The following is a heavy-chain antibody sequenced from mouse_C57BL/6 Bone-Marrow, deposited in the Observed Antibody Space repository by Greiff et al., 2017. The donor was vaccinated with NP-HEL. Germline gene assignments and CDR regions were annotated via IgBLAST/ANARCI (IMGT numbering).Heavy chain of an antibody. CDR2: IYPGDGDT. V-gene: IGHV1-80*01. CDR1: GYAFSSYW. J-gene: IGHJ2*01. Sequence: VQLQQSGAELVKPGASVKISCKASGYAFSSYWMNWVKQRPGKGLEWIGQIYPGDGDTNYNGKFKGKATLTADKSSRTAYMQLSSLTSEDSEVYFCATYYYGSSRRDFDYWGQGTTLTVSS. CDR3: ATYYYGSSRRDFDY. D-gene: IGHD1-1*01.